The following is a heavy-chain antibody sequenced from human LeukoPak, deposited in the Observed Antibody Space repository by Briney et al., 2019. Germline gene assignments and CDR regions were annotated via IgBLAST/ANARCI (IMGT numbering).Heavy chain of an antibody. Sequence: ASVKLSCKASGYTFTSYGISWVRQAPGPGLEWMGWISAYNGNTNYAQKLQGRVTMTTDTSTSTAYMELRSLRSDDTAVYYCARVSAYSSSWYNYYYYMDVWGKGTTVTVSS. D-gene: IGHD6-13*01. CDR2: ISAYNGNT. J-gene: IGHJ6*03. CDR1: GYTFTSYG. CDR3: ARVSAYSSSWYNYYYYMDV. V-gene: IGHV1-18*01.